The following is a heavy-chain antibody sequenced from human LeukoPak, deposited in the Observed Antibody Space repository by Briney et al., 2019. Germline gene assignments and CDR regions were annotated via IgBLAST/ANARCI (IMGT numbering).Heavy chain of an antibody. CDR3: ARAGYGDSDFDY. J-gene: IGHJ4*02. CDR1: GGSISSSSYY. CDR2: IYYSGST. D-gene: IGHD4-17*01. Sequence: SETLSLTCTVSGGSISSSSYYWGWIRQPPGKGLEWIGSIYYSGSTYYNPSLKSRVTIPVDTSKNQFSLKLNSVTAADTAVYYCARAGYGDSDFDYWGQGTLVTVSS. V-gene: IGHV4-39*07.